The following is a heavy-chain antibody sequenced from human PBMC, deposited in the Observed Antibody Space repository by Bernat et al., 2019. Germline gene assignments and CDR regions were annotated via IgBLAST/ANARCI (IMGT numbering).Heavy chain of an antibody. CDR3: AHSSYYDSSGYYFQGDAFDI. D-gene: IGHD3-22*01. CDR1: GFSLSTSGVG. Sequence: QITLKESGPTLVKPTQTLTLTCTFSGFSLSTSGVGVGWIRQPPGKALEWLALIYCDDDKRYSPSLKSRLTITKDTSKNQVVLTMTNMDPVDTATYYCAHSSYYDSSGYYFQGDAFDIWGQGTMVTVSS. CDR2: IYCDDDK. V-gene: IGHV2-5*02. J-gene: IGHJ3*02.